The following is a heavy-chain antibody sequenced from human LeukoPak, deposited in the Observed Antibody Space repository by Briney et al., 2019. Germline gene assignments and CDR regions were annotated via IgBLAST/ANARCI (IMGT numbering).Heavy chain of an antibody. CDR3: ARDNRMVRGGGYFDY. CDR1: GFTFSSYS. D-gene: IGHD3-10*01. J-gene: IGHJ4*02. CDR2: ISSSSSTI. V-gene: IGHV3-48*01. Sequence: GGSLRLSCAASGFTFSSYSMNWVRQAPGKGLEWVSYISSSSSTIYYADSVKGRFTISRDNSKNTLYLQMNSLRAEDTAVYYCARDNRMVRGGGYFDYWGQGTLVTVSS.